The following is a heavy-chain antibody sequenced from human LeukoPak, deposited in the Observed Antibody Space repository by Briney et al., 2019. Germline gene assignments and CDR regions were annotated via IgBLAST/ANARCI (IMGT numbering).Heavy chain of an antibody. Sequence: GGSLRLSCAASGFSISNEYMSWVRQAPGKGLECVGRVKSRTAGGATDFAAHVKGRFTISRDDSTNTLYLQMNSLETEDTDVYYCTLNRGIAEPNYYMDVWGKGTTVTVSS. CDR1: GFSISNEY. CDR2: VKSRTAGGAT. D-gene: IGHD1-14*01. J-gene: IGHJ6*03. V-gene: IGHV3-15*01. CDR3: TLNRGIAEPNYYMDV.